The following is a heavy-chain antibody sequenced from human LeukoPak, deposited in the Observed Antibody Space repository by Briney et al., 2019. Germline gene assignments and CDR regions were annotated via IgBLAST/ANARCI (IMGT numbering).Heavy chain of an antibody. J-gene: IGHJ5*02. Sequence: PSETLSLTCTVSGGSISSSDYCWDWIRQPPGKGPEWIGNIYFSGSTYYKPSLKGRVTISVDTCKSQFSLKVNSVTAADTAVYYCARHFGVVVVAATRRFDPWGQGTLVTVSS. CDR2: IYFSGST. V-gene: IGHV4-39*01. CDR1: GGSISSSDYC. CDR3: ARHFGVVVVAATRRFDP. D-gene: IGHD2-15*01.